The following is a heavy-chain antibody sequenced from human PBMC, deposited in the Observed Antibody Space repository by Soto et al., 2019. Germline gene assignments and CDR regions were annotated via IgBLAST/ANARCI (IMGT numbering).Heavy chain of an antibody. V-gene: IGHV3-23*01. CDR2: INSAGGST. CDR1: GFTFSSYS. Sequence: EVQLLESGGGLVPPGGSLRLSCAASGFTFSSYSMTWVRQAPGKGLEWVSVINSAGGSTFYADSVKGRFTIFRDNFKNTLYLQMNSLRVEDTAVYYCAKQRGHYYAMDVWGQGTTVTVSS. CDR3: AKQRGHYYAMDV. D-gene: IGHD1-26*01. J-gene: IGHJ6*02.